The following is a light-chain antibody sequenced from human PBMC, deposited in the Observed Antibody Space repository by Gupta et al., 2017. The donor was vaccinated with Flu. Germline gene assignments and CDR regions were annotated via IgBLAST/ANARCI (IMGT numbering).Light chain of an antibody. CDR1: SGSIATNY. CDR3: QSYDTGNRGV. J-gene: IGLJ3*02. V-gene: IGLV6-57*01. CDR2: EDD. Sequence: VTISCTRSSGSIATNYVQWYQQRPGSSPTIVIYEDDQRLSGVPDRFSGSIDSSSNSASLTISGLKTEDEADYYCQSYDTGNRGVFGGGTKLTVL.